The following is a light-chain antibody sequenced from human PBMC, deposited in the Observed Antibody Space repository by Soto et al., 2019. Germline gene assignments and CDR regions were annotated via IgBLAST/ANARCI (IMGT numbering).Light chain of an antibody. J-gene: IGLJ2*01. CDR1: SNDVGGYDY. CDR3: SSYTAATHVV. Sequence: QSVLTQPASVSGSPGQSITISCTGTSNDVGGYDYVSWYQQHPGKVPKLMIYDVSKRPSGVSSRFSGSKSGNTASLTISGLQAEDEADYYCSSYTAATHVVFSGGTKLTVL. V-gene: IGLV2-14*03. CDR2: DVS.